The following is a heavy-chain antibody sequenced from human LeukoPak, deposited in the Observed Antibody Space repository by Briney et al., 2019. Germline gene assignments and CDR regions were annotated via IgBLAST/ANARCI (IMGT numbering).Heavy chain of an antibody. D-gene: IGHD2-15*01. V-gene: IGHV4-61*01. Sequence: SSETLSLTCTVSGGSVSSDSYYWSWIRQPPGKGLELIGYIYYSGSTNYNPSLKSRVTMSVDTSKNQFSLKLSAVTAADTAVYYCARAGLLCSGGSCYQNWFDPWGQGTLVTVSS. CDR2: IYYSGST. CDR3: ARAGLLCSGGSCYQNWFDP. J-gene: IGHJ5*02. CDR1: GGSVSSDSYY.